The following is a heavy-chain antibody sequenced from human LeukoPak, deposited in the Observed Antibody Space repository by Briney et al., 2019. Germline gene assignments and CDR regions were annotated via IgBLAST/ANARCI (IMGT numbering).Heavy chain of an antibody. V-gene: IGHV3-7*01. CDR3: ARDDHSGYDSSYWFDP. J-gene: IGHJ5*02. CDR1: GFTFSSYA. Sequence: AGGSLRLSCAASGFTFSSYAMSWVRQAPGKGLEWVANIKQDGSEKYYVDSVKGRFTISRDNAKNSLYLQMNSLRAEDTAVYYCARDDHSGYDSSYWFDPWGQGTLVTVSS. D-gene: IGHD5-12*01. CDR2: IKQDGSEK.